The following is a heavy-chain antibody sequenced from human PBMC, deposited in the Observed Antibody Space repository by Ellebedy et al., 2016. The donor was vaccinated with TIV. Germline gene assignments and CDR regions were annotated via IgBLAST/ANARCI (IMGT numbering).Heavy chain of an antibody. J-gene: IGHJ5*02. Sequence: ASVKVSCXASGYTFTSYGISWVRQAPGQGLEWMGWISAYNGNTNYAQKLQGRVTMTTDTSTSTAYMELRSLRSDDTAVYYCARENHVPAAPTLWFDPWGQGTLVTVSS. V-gene: IGHV1-18*01. CDR3: ARENHVPAAPTLWFDP. CDR1: GYTFTSYG. D-gene: IGHD2-2*01. CDR2: ISAYNGNT.